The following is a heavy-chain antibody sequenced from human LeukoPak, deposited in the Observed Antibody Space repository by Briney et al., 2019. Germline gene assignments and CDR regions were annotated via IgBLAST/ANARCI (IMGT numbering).Heavy chain of an antibody. J-gene: IGHJ5*02. Sequence: PGGSLRLSCAASGFTFSSYAMSWVRQAPGKGLEWVSAISGSGGSTYYADSVKGRFTISRDNAKNSLYLQMNSLRAEDTAVYYCARDPIRQGIFGVVDHWGQGTLVTVSS. CDR2: ISGSGGST. V-gene: IGHV3-23*01. CDR1: GFTFSSYA. CDR3: ARDPIRQGIFGVVDH. D-gene: IGHD3-3*01.